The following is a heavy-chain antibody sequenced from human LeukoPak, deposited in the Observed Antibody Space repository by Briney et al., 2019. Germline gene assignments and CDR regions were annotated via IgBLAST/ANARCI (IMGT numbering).Heavy chain of an antibody. CDR3: ARSGVGYFYDSSGYYPLDY. V-gene: IGHV1-18*01. Sequence: ASVKVSGKASGYTFTNYGISWVRQAPGQGLEWMGWISAYNGNTNSAQILQGRVTMTTDTSTSTAYMELRSLRSDDTAVYYCARSGVGYFYDSSGYYPLDYWGQGTLVTVSS. D-gene: IGHD3-22*01. CDR2: ISAYNGNT. J-gene: IGHJ4*02. CDR1: GYTFTNYG.